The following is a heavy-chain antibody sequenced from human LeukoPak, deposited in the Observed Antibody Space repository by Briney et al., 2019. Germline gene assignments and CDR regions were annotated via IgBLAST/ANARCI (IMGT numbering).Heavy chain of an antibody. V-gene: IGHV3-23*01. CDR1: GFTFSSYA. J-gene: IGHJ3*02. CDR2: ISGSGGST. Sequence: GGSLRLSCAASGFTFSSYAMSWVRQAPGKGLEWVSAISGSGGSTYYADSVKGRFTISRDNAKNSLYLQMNSLRAEDTAVYYCARESGYYDSSGYYSDAFDIWGQGTMVTVSS. CDR3: ARESGYYDSSGYYSDAFDI. D-gene: IGHD3-22*01.